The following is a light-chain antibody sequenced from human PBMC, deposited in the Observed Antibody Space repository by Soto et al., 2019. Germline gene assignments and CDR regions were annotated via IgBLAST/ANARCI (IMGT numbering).Light chain of an antibody. CDR3: QQYNDRPPWT. CDR2: SAS. J-gene: IGKJ1*01. V-gene: IGKV3-15*01. Sequence: EIVMTQSPATLSVSPGEGATLSCRASQSVSTNLAWYQHKPGQAPRLLISSASTRATGIPARFSGSGSGTEFTLTISSLQSEDFAVYYCQQYNDRPPWTFGQGTKVEVK. CDR1: QSVSTN.